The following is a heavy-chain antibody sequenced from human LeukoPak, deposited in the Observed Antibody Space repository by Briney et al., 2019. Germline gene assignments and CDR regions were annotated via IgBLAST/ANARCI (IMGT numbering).Heavy chain of an antibody. CDR1: GGTFRKYT. V-gene: IGHV1-69*06. CDR2: IIPIFGTA. J-gene: IGHJ1*01. CDR3: ARETRRTYYYDSSGYYYSSKYFQH. Sequence: SVKVSCKASGGTFRKYTISWVRQAPGQGLEWMGGIIPIFGTANYAQKFQGRVTITADKSTSTAYMELSSLRSEDTAVYYCARETRRTYYYDSSGYYYSSKYFQHWGQGTLVTVSS. D-gene: IGHD3-22*01.